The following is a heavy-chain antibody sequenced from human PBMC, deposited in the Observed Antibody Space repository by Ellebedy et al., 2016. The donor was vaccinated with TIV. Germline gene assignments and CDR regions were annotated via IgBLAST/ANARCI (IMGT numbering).Heavy chain of an antibody. CDR1: SPILGYYW. CDR3: ARDDDPQSANDPYWYFDL. V-gene: IGHV3-7*01. Sequence: GESLKISCEGSPILGYYWMSWVRQASGKGLEWLANINEDGPERNYVQSVRGRFTISRDNGRKFLYLQMNSLRVEDTAVYHCARDDDPQSANDPYWYFDLWGRGTLVTVSS. D-gene: IGHD5-12*01. CDR2: INEDGPER. J-gene: IGHJ2*01.